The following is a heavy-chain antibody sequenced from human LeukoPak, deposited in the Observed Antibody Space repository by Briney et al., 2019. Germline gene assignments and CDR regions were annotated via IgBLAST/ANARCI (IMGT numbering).Heavy chain of an antibody. CDR2: IIPIFGTA. Sequence: SVKVSCKASGGTFSSYAISWVRQAPGQGLEWMGGIIPIFGTANYAQKFQGRVTITADKSTSTAYMELSSLRSEDTAVYYCVTSSGYYHNWFDPWGQGTLVTVSS. V-gene: IGHV1-69*06. D-gene: IGHD3-22*01. CDR3: VTSSGYYHNWFDP. CDR1: GGTFSSYA. J-gene: IGHJ5*02.